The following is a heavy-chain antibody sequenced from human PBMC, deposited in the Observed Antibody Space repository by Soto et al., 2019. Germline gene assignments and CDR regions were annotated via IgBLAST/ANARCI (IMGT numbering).Heavy chain of an antibody. V-gene: IGHV1-3*01. J-gene: IGHJ4*02. Sequence: QVQLVQSGAEVKKPGASVKVSCKASGYTFTSYAMHWVRQAPGQRLEWMGWINAGNGNTKYSQKFQGRVTITRDTSASTAYMELSSLRSEDTALYYCARVPSEYSSSSNPFDYWGQGTLVTVSS. D-gene: IGHD6-6*01. CDR2: INAGNGNT. CDR3: ARVPSEYSSSSNPFDY. CDR1: GYTFTSYA.